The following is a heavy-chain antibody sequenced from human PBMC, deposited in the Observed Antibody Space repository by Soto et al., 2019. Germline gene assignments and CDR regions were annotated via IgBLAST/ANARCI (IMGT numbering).Heavy chain of an antibody. CDR2: IYYSGST. CDR1: GGSISSSSYY. CDR3: ASTIIMVYASVVIRYFDY. J-gene: IGHJ4*02. Sequence: SETLSLTCTVSGGSISSSSYYWGWIRQPPGKGLEWIGSIYYSGSTHYNPSLKSRVTISVDTSKNQFSLKLSSVTAADTAVYYCASTIIMVYASVVIRYFDYWGQGTLVTVSS. D-gene: IGHD2-8*01. V-gene: IGHV4-39*01.